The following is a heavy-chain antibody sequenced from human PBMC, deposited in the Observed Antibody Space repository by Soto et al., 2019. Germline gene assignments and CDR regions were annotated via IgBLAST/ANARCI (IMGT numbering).Heavy chain of an antibody. CDR2: IYYSGST. J-gene: IGHJ5*02. CDR3: ARVMITFGGVLNWFDP. D-gene: IGHD3-16*01. Sequence: SETLSLTCTVSGGSVSSGSYYWSWTRQPPGKGLEWVGYIYYSGSTNYNPSLKSRVTISVDTSKNQFSLKLSSVTAADTAVYYCARVMITFGGVLNWFDPWGQGTLVTVSS. V-gene: IGHV4-61*01. CDR1: GGSVSSGSYY.